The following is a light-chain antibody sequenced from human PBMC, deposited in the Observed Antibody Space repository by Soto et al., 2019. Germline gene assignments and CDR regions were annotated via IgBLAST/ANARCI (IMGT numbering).Light chain of an antibody. CDR1: QSVSSSY. CDR2: GAS. J-gene: IGKJ5*01. Sequence: EIVLTQSPCTLSWSPGERATLSWRASQSVSSSYLAWYQQKHGQAPRLLLYGASSRATGIPPRFSGSAYGTDFNLTITSLQPEDFAVYCCQQYNNWPLTFGPGTRLEIK. V-gene: IGKV3-20*01. CDR3: QQYNNWPLT.